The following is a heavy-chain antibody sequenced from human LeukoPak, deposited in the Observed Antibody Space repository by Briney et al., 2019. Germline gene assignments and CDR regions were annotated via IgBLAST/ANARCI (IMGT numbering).Heavy chain of an antibody. V-gene: IGHV3-7*01. Sequence: PGGSLRLSCAASGFTFSSYWMSWVRQAPGKGLEWVANIKQDGSEKYYVDSVKGRFTISRDNAKNSLYLQMNSLRAEDTAVYYCARDGGAELWEYFDYWGQGTLVTVSS. J-gene: IGHJ4*02. D-gene: IGHD5-18*01. CDR3: ARDGGAELWEYFDY. CDR1: GFTFSSYW. CDR2: IKQDGSEK.